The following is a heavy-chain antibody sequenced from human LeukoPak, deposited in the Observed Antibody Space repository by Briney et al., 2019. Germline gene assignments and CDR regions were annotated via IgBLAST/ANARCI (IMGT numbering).Heavy chain of an antibody. D-gene: IGHD5-12*01. CDR1: GGSISSHY. CDR2: IHSSGST. CDR3: ARIYEYGMDV. Sequence: SETLPLTCTVSGGSISSHYWSWIRQPAGKGLEWIGRIHSSGSTNYNPSLKSRVTMSLDTSKKQFSLKLSSVTAADTAVYYCARIYEYGMDVWGQGTTVTVSS. J-gene: IGHJ6*02. V-gene: IGHV4-4*07.